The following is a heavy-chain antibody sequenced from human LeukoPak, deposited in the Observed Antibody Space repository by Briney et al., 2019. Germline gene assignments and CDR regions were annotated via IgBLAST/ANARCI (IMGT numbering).Heavy chain of an antibody. CDR2: ISFDGNNI. CDR3: AKDRSGSYSNWFDP. CDR1: GFTFNMYG. J-gene: IGHJ5*02. V-gene: IGHV3-30*18. D-gene: IGHD1-26*01. Sequence: GGSLRLSCAGSGFTFNMYGMHWVRQAPGKGLEWMAVISFDGNNIYYADSVKGRFTISRDNAKNSLYLQMNSLRAEDTALYYCAKDRSGSYSNWFDPWGQGTLVTVSS.